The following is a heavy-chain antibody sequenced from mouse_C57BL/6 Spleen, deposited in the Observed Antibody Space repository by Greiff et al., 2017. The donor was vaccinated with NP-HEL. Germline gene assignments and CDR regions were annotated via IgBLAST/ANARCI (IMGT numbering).Heavy chain of an antibody. J-gene: IGHJ2*01. CDR3: ARDDGYGYFDY. V-gene: IGHV5-4*01. D-gene: IGHD2-3*01. CDR1: GFTFSSYA. Sequence: EVKLVESGGGLVKPGGSLKLSCAASGFTFSSYAMSWVRQTPEKRLEWVATISDGGSYTYYPDNVKGRFTISRDNAKNNLYLQMSHLKSEDTAMYYCARDDGYGYFDYWGQGTTLTVSS. CDR2: ISDGGSYT.